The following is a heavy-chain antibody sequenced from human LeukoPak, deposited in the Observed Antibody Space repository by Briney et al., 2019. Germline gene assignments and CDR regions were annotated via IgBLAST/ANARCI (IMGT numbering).Heavy chain of an antibody. CDR2: IEQDGSEI. J-gene: IGHJ6*03. V-gene: IGHV3-7*01. D-gene: IGHD1-1*01. CDR3: ARHAVTTSRFRKYNRSYMVV. CDR1: GFTFSDYW. Sequence: GGSLRLSCAASGFTFSDYWMSWVRQAPGKGPECVANIEQDGSEIYYVDSVKGRFTIYRDNARNSLYLQMNSLRAEDTAVYDRARHAVTTSRFRKYNRSYMVVWGKGTTVTVSS.